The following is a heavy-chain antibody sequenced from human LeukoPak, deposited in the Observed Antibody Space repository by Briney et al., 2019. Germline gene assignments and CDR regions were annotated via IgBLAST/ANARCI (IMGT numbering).Heavy chain of an antibody. CDR3: ARGPSRITMIVVVTQNDY. J-gene: IGHJ4*02. CDR1: GYTFTSYG. D-gene: IGHD3-22*01. Sequence: ASVKVSCKASGYTFTSYGISWVRQAPGQGLEWMGWINPNSGGTNYAQKFQGRVTMIRDTSISTAYMELSRLRSDDTAVYYCARGPSRITMIVVVTQNDYWGQGTLVTVSS. CDR2: INPNSGGT. V-gene: IGHV1-2*02.